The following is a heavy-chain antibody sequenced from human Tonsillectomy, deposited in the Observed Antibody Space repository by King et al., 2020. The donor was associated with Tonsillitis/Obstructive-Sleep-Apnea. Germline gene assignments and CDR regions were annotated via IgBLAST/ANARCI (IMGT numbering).Heavy chain of an antibody. Sequence: VQLVESGGGVVQPGGSLRLSCAASGFTFDDYAMHWVRQAPGKGLEWVSLISGDGGSTYYADPVKGRFTISRDNSKNSLYLQMNSLRTEDTALYYCAKDQGVLWFGELFLDYWGQGTLVTVSS. CDR3: AKDQGVLWFGELFLDY. J-gene: IGHJ4*02. CDR2: ISGDGGST. V-gene: IGHV3-43*02. CDR1: GFTFDDYA. D-gene: IGHD3-10*01.